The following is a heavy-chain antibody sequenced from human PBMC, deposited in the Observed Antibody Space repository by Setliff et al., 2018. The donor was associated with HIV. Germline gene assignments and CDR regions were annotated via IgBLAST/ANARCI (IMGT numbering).Heavy chain of an antibody. V-gene: IGHV4-39*07. Sequence: SETLSLTCTVSGGSISTSSSYWGWIRQPPGKGLEWIGSIYYSGNTYFSPSLKSRITISVDTPKNQFSLNLRSVTAADTAVYYCVREGVRRGLGSGSFRYRAYYFDQWGQGTLVTVSS. D-gene: IGHD3-10*01. CDR1: GGSISTSSSY. CDR2: IYYSGNT. CDR3: VREGVRRGLGSGSFRYRAYYFDQ. J-gene: IGHJ4*02.